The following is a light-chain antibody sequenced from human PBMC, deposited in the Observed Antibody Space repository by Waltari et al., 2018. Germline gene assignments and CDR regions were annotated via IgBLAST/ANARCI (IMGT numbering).Light chain of an antibody. J-gene: IGKJ4*01. CDR3: QQYNSYSLLT. CDR2: KAS. V-gene: IGKV1-5*03. CDR1: QSISNW. Sequence: DIQMTQSTYTLSASVGDRVIITCRASQSISNWLAWNQQKPGKAPKLLIYKASSLESGVPSRFSGSGSGTVFTLTISSLQPDDFATYYCQQYNSYSLLTFGGGTKVEIK.